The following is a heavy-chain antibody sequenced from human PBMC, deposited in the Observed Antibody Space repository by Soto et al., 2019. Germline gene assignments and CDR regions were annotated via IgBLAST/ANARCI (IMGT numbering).Heavy chain of an antibody. J-gene: IGHJ3*02. CDR3: VRWIRAYGNAFDI. CDR2: ISASGGGT. Sequence: EVQLLESGGGLVQPGGPLRLSSAASGFTFSKYAMTWVRQAPGKGLEWVSAISASGGGTYYADSVKGRFTISRDNSKNTLYLQMNSLRAEDTAVYYCVRWIRAYGNAFDIWGQGTMVTVSS. D-gene: IGHD4-17*01. CDR1: GFTFSKYA. V-gene: IGHV3-23*01.